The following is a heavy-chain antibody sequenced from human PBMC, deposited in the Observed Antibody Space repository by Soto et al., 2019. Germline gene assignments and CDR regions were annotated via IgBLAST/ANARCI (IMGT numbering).Heavy chain of an antibody. V-gene: IGHV3-30*18. CDR1: GFTFSSYG. D-gene: IGHD5-12*01. CDR3: AKDIGAYVDYYYGMDV. J-gene: IGHJ6*02. Sequence: QVQLVESGGGVVQPGRSLRLSCAASGFTFSSYGMHWVRQAPGKGLEWVAVISYDGSNKYYADSVKGRFTISRDNSKNSLYLQMNSLRAEDTGVYYCAKDIGAYVDYYYGMDVWCQGTTVTGSS. CDR2: ISYDGSNK.